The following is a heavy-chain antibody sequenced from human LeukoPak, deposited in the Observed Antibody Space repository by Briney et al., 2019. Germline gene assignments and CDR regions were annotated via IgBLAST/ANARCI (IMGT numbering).Heavy chain of an antibody. J-gene: IGHJ5*02. D-gene: IGHD3-10*01. Sequence: ASVKVSCKASGYTFTGYYMNWVRQAPGQGLEWMGWINPNSGGTNYAQKFQGRVTMTRETSISTAYMELSRLRSDDTAVYYCARDLTAMVRGVIPWFDPWGQGTLVTVSS. V-gene: IGHV1-2*02. CDR3: ARDLTAMVRGVIPWFDP. CDR2: INPNSGGT. CDR1: GYTFTGYY.